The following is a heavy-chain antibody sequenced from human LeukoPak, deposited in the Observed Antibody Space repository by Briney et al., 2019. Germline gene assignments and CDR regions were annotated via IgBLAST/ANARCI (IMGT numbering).Heavy chain of an antibody. J-gene: IGHJ4*02. Sequence: PSETLSLTCAVYGGSFSGYYWSWIRQPPGKGLEWIGEINNSGSTNYNPSLKSRVTISVDTSKNQFSLKLSSVTAADTAVYYCARATSSIAARNFDYWGQGTLVTVSS. CDR2: INNSGST. CDR3: ARATSSIAARNFDY. CDR1: GGSFSGYY. D-gene: IGHD6-6*01. V-gene: IGHV4-34*01.